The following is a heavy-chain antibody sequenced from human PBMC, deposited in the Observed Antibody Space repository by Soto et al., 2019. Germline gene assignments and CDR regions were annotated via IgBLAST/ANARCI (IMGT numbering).Heavy chain of an antibody. Sequence: ETLALTGPVSGASISSSSYYWGWIRQPPGKGLEWSGSIDYSGSTYYNPSLKSRVTISVDTSKNQFSLKLSSVTAVDTAVYYCARPTGSGNYAKKPRGYYYGMDVWGQGTTVTVYS. V-gene: IGHV4-39*01. D-gene: IGHD3-10*01. CDR2: IDYSGST. CDR3: ARPTGSGNYAKKPRGYYYGMDV. CDR1: GASISSSSYY. J-gene: IGHJ6*02.